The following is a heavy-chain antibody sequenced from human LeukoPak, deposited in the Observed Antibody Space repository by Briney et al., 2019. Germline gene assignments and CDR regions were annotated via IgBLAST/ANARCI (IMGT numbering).Heavy chain of an antibody. D-gene: IGHD6-13*01. CDR1: GFTFSSYW. V-gene: IGHV3-7*01. CDR2: IKQDRSEK. J-gene: IGHJ6*02. Sequence: QSGGSLRLSCAASGFTFSSYWMSWVRQAPGKGLEWVANIKQDRSEKYYVDSVKGRFTISRDNAKNSLYLQMNSLRAEDTAVYYCARSIAAAGTGLAQYYYYGMDVWGQGTTVTVSS. CDR3: ARSIAAAGTGLAQYYYYGMDV.